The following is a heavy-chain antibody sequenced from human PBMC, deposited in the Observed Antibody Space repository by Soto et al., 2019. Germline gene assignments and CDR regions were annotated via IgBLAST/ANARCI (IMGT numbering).Heavy chain of an antibody. CDR3: ARRPHTPDAFDI. Sequence: SETLSLTCAVSSGSISSSNWWSWVRQPPGKGLEWIGEIYHSGSTNYNPSLKSRVTISVDKSKNQFSLKLSSVTAADTAVYYCARRPHTPDAFDIWGQGTMVTVSS. CDR1: SGSISSSNW. D-gene: IGHD2-2*02. V-gene: IGHV4-4*02. J-gene: IGHJ3*02. CDR2: IYHSGST.